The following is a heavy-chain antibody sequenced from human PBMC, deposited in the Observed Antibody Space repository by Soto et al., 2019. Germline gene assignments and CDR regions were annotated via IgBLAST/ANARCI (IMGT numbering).Heavy chain of an antibody. D-gene: IGHD5-12*01. J-gene: IGHJ4*02. CDR1: GFSLSTSGVG. CDR2: IYWDDDK. Sequence: SGPTLVNPTQTLTLTCTFSGFSLSTSGVGVGWIRQPPGKALEWLALIYWDDDKRYSPSLKSRLTITKDTSKNQVVLTMTNMDPVDTATYYCAHTPGKYSGYDYVVSFDYWGQGTLVTVSS. V-gene: IGHV2-5*02. CDR3: AHTPGKYSGYDYVVSFDY.